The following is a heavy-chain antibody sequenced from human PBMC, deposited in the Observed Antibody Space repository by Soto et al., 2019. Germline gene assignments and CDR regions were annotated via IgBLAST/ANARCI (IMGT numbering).Heavy chain of an antibody. D-gene: IGHD6-13*01. CDR1: GFTFSSYA. CDR3: AKGYSSSWYQNLWY. V-gene: IGHV3-23*01. Sequence: GGSLRLSCAASGFTFSSYAMSWVRQAPGKGLEWVSAISGSGGSTYYADSVKGRFTISRDNSKNTLYLQMNSLRAEDTAVYYCAKGYSSSWYQNLWYWGQGTLVTVSS. J-gene: IGHJ4*02. CDR2: ISGSGGST.